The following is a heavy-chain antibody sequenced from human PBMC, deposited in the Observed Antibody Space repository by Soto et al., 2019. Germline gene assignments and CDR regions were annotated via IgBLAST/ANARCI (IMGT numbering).Heavy chain of an antibody. V-gene: IGHV3-48*02. D-gene: IGHD6-19*01. CDR3: ARSVEGHFDY. CDR1: GFPFSIYS. Sequence: EVQLVESGGGLVQPGGSLRLSCAASGFPFSIYSMNWVRQAPGKGLEWFSYITSDTITIKYADSVKGRFTISRDNDKNSLYLQMNSLRDEDTAVYFCARSVEGHFDYWGQGTVVTVSS. CDR2: ITSDTITI. J-gene: IGHJ4*02.